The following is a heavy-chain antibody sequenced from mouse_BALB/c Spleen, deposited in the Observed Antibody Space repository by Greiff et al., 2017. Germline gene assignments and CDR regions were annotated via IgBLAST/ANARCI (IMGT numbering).Heavy chain of an antibody. CDR3: ARAGYYGRDYFDY. CDR2: IYPGNGDT. J-gene: IGHJ2*01. CDR1: GYTFTSYN. V-gene: IGHV1-12*01. D-gene: IGHD1-1*01. Sequence: LQQPGAELVKPGASVKMSCKASGYTFTSYNMHWVKQTPGQGLEWIGAIYPGNGDTSYNQKFKGKATLTADKSSSTAYMQLSSLTSEDSAVYYCARAGYYGRDYFDYWGQGTTLTVSS.